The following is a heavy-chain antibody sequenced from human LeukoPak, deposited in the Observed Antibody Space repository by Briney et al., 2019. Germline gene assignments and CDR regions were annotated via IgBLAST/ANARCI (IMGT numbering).Heavy chain of an antibody. V-gene: IGHV1-69*01. CDR3: ARSRYCSGGSCYVAPYYYYGMDV. Sequence: SVKVSCKASGGTFSSYAISWVRQAPGQGLEWIGGIIPIFGTANYAQKFQGRVTITADESTSTAYMELSSLRSEDTAVYYCARSRYCSGGSCYVAPYYYYGMDVWGKGTTVTVSS. CDR2: IIPIFGTA. D-gene: IGHD2-15*01. CDR1: GGTFSSYA. J-gene: IGHJ6*04.